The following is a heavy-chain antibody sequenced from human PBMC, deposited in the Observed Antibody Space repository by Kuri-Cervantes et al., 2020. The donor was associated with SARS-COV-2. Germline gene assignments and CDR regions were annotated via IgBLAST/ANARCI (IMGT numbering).Heavy chain of an antibody. D-gene: IGHD3-3*01. V-gene: IGHV4-39*07. J-gene: IGHJ5*01. CDR2: IYYSGST. CDR1: GGSISSSSYH. CDR3: AKVYNDFWSGPSGFDP. Sequence: SETLSLTCTVSGGSISSSSYHWGWIRQPPGKGLEWIGSIYYSGSTYYNPALKSLVTISVDTSNNQFSLKLSSVTAADTAVYYCAKVYNDFWSGPSGFDPWGQGTLVTVSS.